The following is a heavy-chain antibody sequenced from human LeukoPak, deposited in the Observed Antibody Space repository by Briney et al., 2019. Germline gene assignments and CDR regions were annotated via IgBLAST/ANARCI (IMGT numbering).Heavy chain of an antibody. CDR3: ARYSSSGKGDY. CDR1: GYSISSGYY. D-gene: IGHD6-13*01. V-gene: IGHV4-38-2*01. CDR2: IYHGGST. Sequence: SETLSLTCSVSGYSISSGYYWGWIRQPPGKGLEWIGNIYHGGSTYYNSSLKSRLTMSVDTSKNQFSLQLSSVTAADTAVYYCARYSSSGKGDYWGRGTLVTVSS. J-gene: IGHJ4*02.